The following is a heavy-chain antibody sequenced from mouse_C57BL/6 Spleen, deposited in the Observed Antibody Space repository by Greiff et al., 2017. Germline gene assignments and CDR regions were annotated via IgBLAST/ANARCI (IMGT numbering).Heavy chain of an antibody. Sequence: EVQRVESGGGLVKPGGSLKLSCAASGFTFSDYGMHWVRQAPEKGLEWVAYISSGSSTIYYADTVKGRFTISRDNAKNTLFLQMTSLRSEDTAMYYCARPHYYGSSYDYYAMDYWGQGTSVTVSS. CDR2: ISSGSSTI. CDR1: GFTFSDYG. D-gene: IGHD1-1*01. V-gene: IGHV5-17*01. CDR3: ARPHYYGSSYDYYAMDY. J-gene: IGHJ4*01.